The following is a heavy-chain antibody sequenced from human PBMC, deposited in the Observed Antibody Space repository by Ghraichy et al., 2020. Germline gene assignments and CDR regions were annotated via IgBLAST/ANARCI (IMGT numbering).Heavy chain of an antibody. J-gene: IGHJ6*02. CDR2: ISSSSSYI. CDR3: ARELGYCSSTSCYDHYGMDV. Sequence: GGSLRLSCAASGFTFSSYNMNWVRQAPGKGLEWVSSISSSSSYIYYADSVKGRFTISRDNAKNSLYLQMNSLRAEDTAVYYCARELGYCSSTSCYDHYGMDVWGQGTTVTVSS. D-gene: IGHD2-2*01. CDR1: GFTFSSYN. V-gene: IGHV3-21*01.